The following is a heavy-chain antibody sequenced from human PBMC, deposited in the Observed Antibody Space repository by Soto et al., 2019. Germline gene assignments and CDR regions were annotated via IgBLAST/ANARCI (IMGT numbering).Heavy chain of an antibody. Sequence: ETLSLTCTVSGGSISSYYWSWIRQPPGKGLEWIGYIYYSGSTNYNPSLKSRVTISVDTSKNQFSLKLSSVTAADTAVYYCARDNYDSSGYYRYWGQGTLVTVS. CDR3: ARDNYDSSGYYRY. CDR1: GGSISSYY. CDR2: IYYSGST. V-gene: IGHV4-59*01. D-gene: IGHD3-22*01. J-gene: IGHJ4*02.